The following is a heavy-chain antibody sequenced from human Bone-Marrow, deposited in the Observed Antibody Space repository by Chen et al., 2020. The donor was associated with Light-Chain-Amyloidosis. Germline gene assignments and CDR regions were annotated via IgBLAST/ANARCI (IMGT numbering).Heavy chain of an antibody. CDR1: GYPFTSYD. CDR2: MNPNSGNT. Sequence: QVQLVQSGAEVKKPGASVKVSCKASGYPFTSYDINWVRQATGKGLEWMGWMNPNSGNTGYAQKFQGRVTMTRNTSISTAYMELSSLRSEDTAVYYCATPPGYSSSWCLFDYWGQGTLVTVSS. J-gene: IGHJ4*02. CDR3: ATPPGYSSSWCLFDY. V-gene: IGHV1-8*01. D-gene: IGHD6-13*01.